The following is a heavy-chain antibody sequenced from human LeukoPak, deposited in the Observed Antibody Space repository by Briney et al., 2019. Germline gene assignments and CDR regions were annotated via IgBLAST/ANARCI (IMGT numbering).Heavy chain of an antibody. CDR3: AREEGARYFDWHTPPFDY. V-gene: IGHV1-2*02. Sequence: ASVKVSCKASGYTFTGYFMHWVRQAPGQGLEWMGWINPNSGGTNYAQKFQGRVTMTGDTSISTAYMELSRLRSDDTAVYYCAREEGARYFDWHTPPFDYWGQGTLVTVSS. CDR1: GYTFTGYF. CDR2: INPNSGGT. D-gene: IGHD3-9*01. J-gene: IGHJ4*02.